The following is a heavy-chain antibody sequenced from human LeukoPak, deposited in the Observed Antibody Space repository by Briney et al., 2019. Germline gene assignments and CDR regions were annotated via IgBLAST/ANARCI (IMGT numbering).Heavy chain of an antibody. CDR1: GFTFSSYS. D-gene: IGHD6-13*01. J-gene: IGHJ4*01. CDR3: AREIAAAGNDY. Sequence: GGSLRLSCAASGFTFSSYSLNWVRQAPGKGLEWVSSISSGSNYVYYADSVKGRFTISRDNAKNSLYPQMNSLRAEDTAVYYCAREIAAAGNDYWGQGTLVTVSS. V-gene: IGHV3-21*01. CDR2: ISSGSNYV.